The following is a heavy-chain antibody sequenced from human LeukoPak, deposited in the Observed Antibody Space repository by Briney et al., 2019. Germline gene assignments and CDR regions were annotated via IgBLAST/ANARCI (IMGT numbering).Heavy chain of an antibody. CDR2: IYTSGST. J-gene: IGHJ6*03. CDR3: AREGASCSGGSCYSYYYYYYYMDV. Sequence: PSETLSLTCTVSGGSISSYYWSWIRQPAGKGLEWIGRIYTSGSTNYYPSLKSRVTMSVDTSKNQFSLKLSSVTAADTAVYYCAREGASCSGGSCYSYYYYYYYMDVWGKGTTVTVSS. D-gene: IGHD2-15*01. CDR1: GGSISSYY. V-gene: IGHV4-4*07.